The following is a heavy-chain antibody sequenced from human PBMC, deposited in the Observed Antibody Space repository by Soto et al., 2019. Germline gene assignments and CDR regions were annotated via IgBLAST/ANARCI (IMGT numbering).Heavy chain of an antibody. Sequence: QVQLQESGPGLVKPSQTLSLTCTVSGDSITSGSYYWSWSRQPPGKGLEWIGYSHYSGNAYYNLSLTSRVRISVDTSKNQFSLRLSSVTAADTAVYYCARCRGGGTSFDYWGQGTLVTVSS. CDR2: SHYSGNA. CDR3: ARCRGGGTSFDY. CDR1: GDSITSGSYY. J-gene: IGHJ4*02. D-gene: IGHD2-15*01. V-gene: IGHV4-31*03.